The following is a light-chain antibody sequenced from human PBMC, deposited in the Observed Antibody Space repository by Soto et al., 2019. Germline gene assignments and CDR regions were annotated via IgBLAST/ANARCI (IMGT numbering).Light chain of an antibody. CDR2: DVS. Sequence: QSALTQPASVSGSPGQSITISCTGTRRDIGPYNYVSWYQQHPGKAPKLIIHDVSRRPSGVSDRFSGSKSGTTASLTISGLQAEDESDYYCSSYTSSTALVIFGGGTQLTVL. CDR1: RRDIGPYNY. V-gene: IGLV2-14*03. CDR3: SSYTSSTALVI. J-gene: IGLJ2*01.